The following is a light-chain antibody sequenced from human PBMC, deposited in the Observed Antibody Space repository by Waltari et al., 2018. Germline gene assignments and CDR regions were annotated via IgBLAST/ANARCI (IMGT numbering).Light chain of an antibody. J-gene: IGKJ3*01. Sequence: DIVMTQSPLSLPVTLGEPASISCRSSQNLLGSNGYNYLDWYVQKPGQSPQALIYLGSNRASGVPDRISGSGSGTDFTLKISRVEADDVGIYYCLQALQVPATFGPGTRVEIK. CDR3: LQALQVPAT. CDR2: LGS. V-gene: IGKV2-28*01. CDR1: QNLLGSNGYNY.